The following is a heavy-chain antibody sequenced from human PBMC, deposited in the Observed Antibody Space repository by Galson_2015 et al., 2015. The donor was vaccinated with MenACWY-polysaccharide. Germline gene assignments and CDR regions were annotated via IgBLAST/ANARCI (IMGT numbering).Heavy chain of an antibody. CDR3: AKGGQWTPNSGAYFDY. Sequence: SLRLSCAASGFTFSDYYMHWIRQAPGKGLEWVSYTSGSGSATYFADSVKGRFIISRDNAKNSLYLQMNSLRAEDTAVFYCAKGGQWTPNSGAYFDYWGQGTLVTASS. CDR1: GFTFSDYY. CDR2: TSGSGSAT. V-gene: IGHV3-11*01. D-gene: IGHD4-23*01. J-gene: IGHJ4*02.